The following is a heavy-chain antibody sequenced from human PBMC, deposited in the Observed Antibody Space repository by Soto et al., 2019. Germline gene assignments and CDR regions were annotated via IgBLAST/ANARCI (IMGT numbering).Heavy chain of an antibody. J-gene: IGHJ4*02. CDR1: GFTFSSYW. D-gene: IGHD6-19*01. CDR2: IKQDGSEK. CDR3: ASPVAGYYFDY. Sequence: GGSLRLSCAASGFTFSSYWMSWVRQAPGKGLEWVANIKQDGSEKYYVDSVKGRFTISRDNAKNSLYLQMNSLRAEDTAVYYCASPVAGYYFDYWGQGTLVTVSS. V-gene: IGHV3-7*01.